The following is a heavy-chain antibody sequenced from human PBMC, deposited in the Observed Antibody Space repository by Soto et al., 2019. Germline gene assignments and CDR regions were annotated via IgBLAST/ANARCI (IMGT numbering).Heavy chain of an antibody. J-gene: IGHJ6*02. CDR3: ARQRVGLDILTGFNYYYGMDV. Sequence: PSETLSLTCTVSGGSISSSSYYWGWIRQPPGKGLEWIGSIYYSGSTYYNPSLKSRVTISVDTSKNQFSLKLSSVTAADTAVYYCARQRVGLDILTGFNYYYGMDVWGQGTTVTVSS. CDR1: GGSISSSSYY. D-gene: IGHD3-9*01. CDR2: IYYSGST. V-gene: IGHV4-39*01.